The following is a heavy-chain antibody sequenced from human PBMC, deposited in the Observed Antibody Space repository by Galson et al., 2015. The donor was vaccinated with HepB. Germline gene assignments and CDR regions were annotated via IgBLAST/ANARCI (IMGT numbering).Heavy chain of an antibody. J-gene: IGHJ3*02. V-gene: IGHV1-2*02. Sequence: SVKVSCKASGYTFTGYYMHWVRQAPGQGLEWMGWINPNSGGTNYAQKFQGRVTMTRDTSISTAYMELSRLRSDDTAVYYYARRDYDFWSGSLAFDIWGQGTMVTVSS. CDR3: ARRDYDFWSGSLAFDI. CDR2: INPNSGGT. D-gene: IGHD3-3*01. CDR1: GYTFTGYY.